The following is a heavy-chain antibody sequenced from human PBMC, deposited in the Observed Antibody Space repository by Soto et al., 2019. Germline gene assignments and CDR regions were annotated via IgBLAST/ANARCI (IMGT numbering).Heavy chain of an antibody. V-gene: IGHV2-5*02. CDR3: AHRLSGYNWNGGYFDY. J-gene: IGHJ4*02. Sequence: QITLKESAPTRVKPMQTLTLTCTFSGFSLTSSPMGVGWIRQPPGKALEWLAFIYWDDDKRYSPSLRSRLSITKDTSGNQVVLTMTNMDPVDTATYYCAHRLSGYNWNGGYFDYWGQGVLVTVSS. CDR2: IYWDDDK. D-gene: IGHD1-1*01. CDR1: GFSLTSSPMG.